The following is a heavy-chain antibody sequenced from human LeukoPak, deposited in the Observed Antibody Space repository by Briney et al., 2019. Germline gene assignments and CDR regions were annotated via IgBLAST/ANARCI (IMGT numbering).Heavy chain of an antibody. CDR3: AKNIRDQLLCGFDY. J-gene: IGHJ4*02. V-gene: IGHV3-23*01. CDR1: GVTFHASA. CDR2: ITGGGDST. Sequence: GGSLRLSCAASGVTFHASAMSWVRQAPGKGLEWVAVITGGGDSTYYADPVKGRFTISRDNSKETLFLQMNSLRAEDSAVYYCAKNIRDQLLCGFDYWGQGIVVTVSS. D-gene: IGHD2-2*01.